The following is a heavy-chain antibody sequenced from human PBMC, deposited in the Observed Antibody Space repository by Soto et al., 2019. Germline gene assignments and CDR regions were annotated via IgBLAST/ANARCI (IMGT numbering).Heavy chain of an antibody. J-gene: IGHJ5*02. D-gene: IGHD2-2*01. CDR3: AKGKLSYQLLWGNWFDP. Sequence: PGGSLRLSCAASGFTFSDYVMSWVRQSPGKGLEWVSGISGSGGNTYYADSVKGRFTISRDNSKNTLSLQMNSLRADDTAMYYCAKGKLSYQLLWGNWFDPWGQGTLVTVSS. V-gene: IGHV3-23*01. CDR1: GFTFSDYV. CDR2: ISGSGGNT.